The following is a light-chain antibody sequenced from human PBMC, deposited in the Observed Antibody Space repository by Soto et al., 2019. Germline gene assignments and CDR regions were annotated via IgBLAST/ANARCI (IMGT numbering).Light chain of an antibody. CDR3: SSYAGANRV. J-gene: IGLJ1*01. CDR1: SSDVGANNY. V-gene: IGLV2-8*01. CDR2: EVT. Sequence: QSALTQPPSASGSPGQSVTISCTGTSSDVGANNYVSWYQQHPGKAPKLMIYEVTKRPSGVPDRFSGSKSGNTASVTVSGLQAEDEADYYCSSYAGANRVFGTGTKLTVL.